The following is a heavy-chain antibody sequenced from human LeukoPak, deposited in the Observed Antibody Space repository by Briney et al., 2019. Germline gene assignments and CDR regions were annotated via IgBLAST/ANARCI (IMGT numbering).Heavy chain of an antibody. CDR3: ARGLSSSWYNWFDP. CDR1: GFTFSSYG. Sequence: GGSLRLSCAASGFTFSSYGMHWVRQAPGKGLEWVAFIRYDGSNKYYADSVKGRFTISRDNAKNSLYLQMNSLRAEDTALYYCARGLSSSWYNWFDPWGQGTLVTVSS. D-gene: IGHD6-13*01. V-gene: IGHV3-30*02. CDR2: IRYDGSNK. J-gene: IGHJ5*02.